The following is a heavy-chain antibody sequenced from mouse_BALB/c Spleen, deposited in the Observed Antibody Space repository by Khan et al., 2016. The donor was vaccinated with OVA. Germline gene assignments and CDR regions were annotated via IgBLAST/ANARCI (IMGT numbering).Heavy chain of an antibody. CDR3: ARIYGGDFDY. V-gene: IGHV3-2*02. CDR2: ISYSGNT. J-gene: IGHJ2*01. D-gene: IGHD1-1*01. CDR1: GYSITSDYA. Sequence: EVKLLESGPGLVKPSQSLSLTCTVTGYSITSDYAWNWIRQFPGNNLEWMGHISYSGNTKYNPSLKSRISITRDTSKNQFFLQLNSVTTEDTATDYCARIYGGDFDYWGQGTTLTVSS.